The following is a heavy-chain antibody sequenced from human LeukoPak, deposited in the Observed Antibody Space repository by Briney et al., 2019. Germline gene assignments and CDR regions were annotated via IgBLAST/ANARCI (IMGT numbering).Heavy chain of an antibody. CDR3: ARVRNGDYFDY. V-gene: IGHV3-66*01. Sequence: PGGSLRLSCAASGFTVSSNYMSWVRQAPGKGLEWVSVIYSGGSTYYADSVKGRFTISRDNSKNTLYLQMNSLRAEDAAVYYCARVRNGDYFDYWGHGTLVTVSS. D-gene: IGHD1-14*01. CDR1: GFTVSSNY. J-gene: IGHJ4*01. CDR2: IYSGGST.